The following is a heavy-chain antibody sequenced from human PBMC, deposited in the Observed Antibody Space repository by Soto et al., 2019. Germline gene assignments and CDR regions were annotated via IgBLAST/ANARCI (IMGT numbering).Heavy chain of an antibody. CDR1: GFTFSNSW. CDR3: VRGPPPSYYDDSGYQLVSIDY. CDR2: INTDGSST. J-gene: IGHJ4*02. D-gene: IGHD3-22*01. V-gene: IGHV3-74*01. Sequence: EVQLVESGGGLVQPGGSLRLSCAASGFTFSNSWMHWVRQAPGKGLVWVSRINTDGSSTGYGDSVKGRFTISRDNAKNTVYLQMNSLRAEDTAVYYCVRGPPPSYYDDSGYQLVSIDYWGQGTLVAVSS.